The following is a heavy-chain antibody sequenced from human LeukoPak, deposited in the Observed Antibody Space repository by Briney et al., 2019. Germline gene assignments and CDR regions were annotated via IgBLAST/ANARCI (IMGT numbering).Heavy chain of an antibody. V-gene: IGHV4-59*02. CDR2: IYYSGST. CDR3: ARTIAVAGLSDYFDY. D-gene: IGHD6-19*01. J-gene: IGHJ4*02. CDR1: GGSVSSYR. Sequence: RSSETLSLTCTVSGGSVSSYRWSWIRQPPGKGLEWIGYIYYSGSTNYDPSLKSRVTISVDTSKNQFSLNLNSVTAADTAVYYCARTIAVAGLSDYFDYWGQGTLVTVSS.